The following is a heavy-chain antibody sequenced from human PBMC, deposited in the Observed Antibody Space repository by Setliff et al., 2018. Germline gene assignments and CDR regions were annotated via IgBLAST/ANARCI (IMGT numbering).Heavy chain of an antibody. CDR1: GYTFSLSW. V-gene: IGHV5-51*01. CDR3: VRRASGWFPLDS. Sequence: GESLKISCKDSGYTFSLSWIAWVRQMPGKGLEWVGVIFPGDSDTKYSPSFQGLVTISADESNDTAYLQWISLKPSDTAIYYCVRRASGWFPLDSWGQGTLVTVSS. D-gene: IGHD6-19*01. J-gene: IGHJ4*02. CDR2: IFPGDSDT.